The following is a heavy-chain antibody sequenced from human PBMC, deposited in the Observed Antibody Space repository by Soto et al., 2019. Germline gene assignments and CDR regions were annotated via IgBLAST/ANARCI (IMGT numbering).Heavy chain of an antibody. D-gene: IGHD2-15*01. J-gene: IGHJ3*02. CDR1: GGSISSSNW. V-gene: IGHV4-4*02. Sequence: SETLSLTCAVSGGSISSSNWWSWVRQPPGKGLEWIGEIYHSGSTNYNPSLKSRVTISVDKSKNQFSLKLSSVTAADTAVYYCARVLGYCSGGSCSRGAFDIWGQGTMVTVSS. CDR3: ARVLGYCSGGSCSRGAFDI. CDR2: IYHSGST.